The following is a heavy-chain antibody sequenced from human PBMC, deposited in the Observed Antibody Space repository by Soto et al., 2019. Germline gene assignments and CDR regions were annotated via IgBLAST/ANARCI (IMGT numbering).Heavy chain of an antibody. CDR1: GGSFSGYY. CDR3: AGGGSGWSGRDYYGKDV. Sequence: SETLSLTCAVYGGSFSGYYWSWIRQPPGKGLEWIGEINHSGSTNYNPSLKSRVTISVDTSKNQFSLKLSSVTAADTAVYYCAGGGSGWSGRDYYGKDVWGKGTKVTVSS. V-gene: IGHV4-34*01. J-gene: IGHJ6*04. D-gene: IGHD6-19*01. CDR2: INHSGST.